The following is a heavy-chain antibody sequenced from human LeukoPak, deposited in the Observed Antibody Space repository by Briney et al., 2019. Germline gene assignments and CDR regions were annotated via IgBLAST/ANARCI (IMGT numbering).Heavy chain of an antibody. Sequence: GGSLRLSCAASGFTFGISYMHWVRQDPGKGLVWVSCISSDGTSTNYADSVKGRFTISRDNPKNTVYLQMNSLRAEDTAIYYCARDVGSSLHSWGQGTLVIVSS. CDR2: ISSDGTST. CDR3: ARDVGSSLHS. CDR1: GFTFGISY. D-gene: IGHD2-2*01. V-gene: IGHV3-74*01. J-gene: IGHJ4*02.